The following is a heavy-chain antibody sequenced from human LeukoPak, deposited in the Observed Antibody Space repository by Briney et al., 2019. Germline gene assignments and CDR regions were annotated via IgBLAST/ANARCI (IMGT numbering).Heavy chain of an antibody. D-gene: IGHD3-10*01. CDR3: GRGGELLFFFDY. CDR1: GVSFSGYY. CDR2: INHSGST. V-gene: IGHV4-34*01. J-gene: IGHJ4*02. Sequence: PSETLSLTCAVYGVSFSGYYWSWLRQPPGKGLEWIGEINHSGSTYYNASLKSRVTISADTSNNQYSLTLSSVTAAATAVYYCGRGGELLFFFDYWGQGTLVTVSS.